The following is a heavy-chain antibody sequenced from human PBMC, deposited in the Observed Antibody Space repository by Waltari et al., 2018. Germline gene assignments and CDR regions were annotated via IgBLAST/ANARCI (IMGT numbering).Heavy chain of an antibody. CDR2: IYYSGST. J-gene: IGHJ2*01. D-gene: IGHD6-6*01. V-gene: IGHV4-39*07. Sequence: QLQLQESGPGLVKPSETLSLTCTVSGGSISSSSYYWGWIRQPPGKGMEWIGSIYYSGSTYYNPSLKSRVTISVDTSKNQFSLKLSSVTAADTAVYYCAREGSSPQPAYFDLWGRGTLVTVSS. CDR3: AREGSSPQPAYFDL. CDR1: GGSISSSSYY.